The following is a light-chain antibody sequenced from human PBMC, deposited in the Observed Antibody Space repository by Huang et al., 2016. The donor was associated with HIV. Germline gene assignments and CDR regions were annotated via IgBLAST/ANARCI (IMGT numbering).Light chain of an antibody. CDR1: QSISTY. Sequence: DTQMTQSPSSLSASVGDGVTITCRASQSISTYLNWYQQKPGKAPKLLIYAASSQQSGVPSRFSGSGSGTYFTLPISSLQPDDFATYYCQQSYFTLYTFGQGTKLEIK. V-gene: IGKV1-39*01. J-gene: IGKJ2*01. CDR2: AAS. CDR3: QQSYFTLYT.